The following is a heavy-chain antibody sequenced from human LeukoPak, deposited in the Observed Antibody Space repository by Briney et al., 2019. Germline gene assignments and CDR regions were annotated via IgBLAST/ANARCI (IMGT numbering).Heavy chain of an antibody. CDR3: AREGSNDYGDYVGYMDV. CDR2: IYPGDSDT. Sequence: GESLKISCEGSGGSFTKFWIGWVRQMPGKGLEWMGIIYPGDSDTRYSPSFQGQVTISADKSISTAYLQWSSLKASDTAMYYCAREGSNDYGDYVGYMDVWGKGTTVTISS. CDR1: GGSFTKFW. V-gene: IGHV5-51*01. D-gene: IGHD4-17*01. J-gene: IGHJ6*03.